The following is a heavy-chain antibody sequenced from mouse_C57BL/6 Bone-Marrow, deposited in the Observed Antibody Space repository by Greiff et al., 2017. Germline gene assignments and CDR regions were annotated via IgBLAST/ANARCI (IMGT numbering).Heavy chain of an antibody. CDR2: ISSGSSTI. CDR1: GFTFSDYG. CDR3: ARIGYGNFMAY. V-gene: IGHV5-17*01. J-gene: IGHJ3*01. D-gene: IGHD2-10*02. Sequence: EVMLVESGGGLVKPGGSLKLSCAASGFTFSDYGMHWVRQAPEKGLEWVAYISSGSSTIYYADTVKGRFTISRDNAKNTLFLQMTSLRSEDTAMYYCARIGYGNFMAYWGQGTLVTVSA.